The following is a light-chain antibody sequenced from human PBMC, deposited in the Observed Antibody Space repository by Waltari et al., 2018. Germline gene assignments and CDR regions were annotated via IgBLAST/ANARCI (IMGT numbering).Light chain of an antibody. V-gene: IGLV3-10*01. J-gene: IGLJ2*01. CDR3: YSTDITGDQRV. CDR2: EDN. CDR1: ALPTRF. Sequence: SYELTQPPSVSVSPGQTARITCPGTALPTRFAFWYQQKSGQAPVLVLFEDNKRPSGIPQGFSGSTSGTLATLTVSGAQVEDEGDYYCYSTDITGDQRVFGGGTKLTVL.